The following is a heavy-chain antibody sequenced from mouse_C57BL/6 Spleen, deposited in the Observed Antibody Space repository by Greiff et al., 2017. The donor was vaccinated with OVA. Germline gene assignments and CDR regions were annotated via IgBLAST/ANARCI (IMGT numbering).Heavy chain of an antibody. D-gene: IGHD1-1*01. J-gene: IGHJ1*03. CDR3: TSTTVVATRYFDV. V-gene: IGHV6-3*01. CDR1: GFTFSNYW. Sequence: EVKLVESGGGLVQPGGSMKLSCVASGFTFSNYWMNWVRQSPEKGLEWVAQIRLKSDNYATHYAESVKGRFTISRDDSKSSVYLQMNNLRAEDTGIYYCTSTTVVATRYFDVWGTGTTVTVSS. CDR2: IRLKSDNYAT.